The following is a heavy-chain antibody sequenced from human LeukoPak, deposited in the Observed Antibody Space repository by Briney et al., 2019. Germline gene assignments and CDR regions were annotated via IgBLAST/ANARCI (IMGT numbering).Heavy chain of an antibody. CDR1: GFIFSSYW. CDR2: IDEHGFKT. D-gene: IGHD1-7*01. CDR3: ARDGITCTRDY. Sequence: GGSLRLSCAASGFIFSSYWMVWVRQAPGKGLEWVASIDEHGFKTYYAASVTGRFTISKDTAKNSVDLQMNSLRAEDTAVYYCARDGITCTRDYWGQGALVTVSS. V-gene: IGHV3-7*01. J-gene: IGHJ4*02.